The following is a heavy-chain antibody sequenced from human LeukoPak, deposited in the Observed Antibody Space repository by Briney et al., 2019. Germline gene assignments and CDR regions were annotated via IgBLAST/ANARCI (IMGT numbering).Heavy chain of an antibody. CDR1: GFTFGTNY. CDR3: AKDGQKAAWDY. CDR2: VYSGGST. Sequence: GGSRRLSWAPSGFTFGTNYITGFRQAPGRGRSGSSFVYSGGSTYYADSVQGRFTISRDNSKNTLYLQMNSLRAEDTAVYYCAKDGQKAAWDYWGQGTLVTVSS. D-gene: IGHD6-13*01. V-gene: IGHV3-66*01. J-gene: IGHJ4*02.